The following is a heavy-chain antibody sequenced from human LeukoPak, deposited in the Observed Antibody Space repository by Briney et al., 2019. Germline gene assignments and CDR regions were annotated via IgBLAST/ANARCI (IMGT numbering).Heavy chain of an antibody. CDR3: ARSRGYCSSTSCYYYYYYGMDV. V-gene: IGHV4-34*01. CDR1: GGSFSGYY. CDR2: INHSGST. Sequence: SETLSLTCAVYGGSFSGYYWSWIRQPTGKGLEGIGEINHSGSTNYNPSLKSRVTISVDTSKNQFSLKLSSVTAADTAVYYCARSRGYCSSTSCYYYYYYGMDVWGQGPRSPSP. J-gene: IGHJ6*02. D-gene: IGHD2-2*01.